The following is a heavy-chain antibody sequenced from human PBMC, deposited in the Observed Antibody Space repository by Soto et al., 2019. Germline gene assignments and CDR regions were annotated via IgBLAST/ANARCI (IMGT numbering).Heavy chain of an antibody. D-gene: IGHD6-19*01. V-gene: IGHV3-9*01. CDR3: AKDMAPYIAVAGLGY. CDR1: GFTFDDYA. CDR2: ISWNSGSI. Sequence: GGSLRLSCAASGFTFDDYAMHWVRQAPGKGLEWVSGISWNSGSIGYADAVKGLFTISRDNAKNSLYLQMNSLRAEDTALDYCAKDMAPYIAVAGLGYWGQGTLVTVSS. J-gene: IGHJ4*02.